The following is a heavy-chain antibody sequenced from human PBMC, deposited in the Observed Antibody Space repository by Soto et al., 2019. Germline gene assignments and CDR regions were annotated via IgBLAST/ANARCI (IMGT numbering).Heavy chain of an antibody. Sequence: ASVKVSCKASGGTFSSYAISWVRQAPGQGLEWMGGIIPIFGTANYAQRFQGRVTITADKSTSTAYMELSSLRSEDTAVYYCARDRGYYDILTGYYLDYWGQGTLVTVSS. V-gene: IGHV1-69*06. D-gene: IGHD3-9*01. CDR3: ARDRGYYDILTGYYLDY. CDR2: IIPIFGTA. CDR1: GGTFSSYA. J-gene: IGHJ4*02.